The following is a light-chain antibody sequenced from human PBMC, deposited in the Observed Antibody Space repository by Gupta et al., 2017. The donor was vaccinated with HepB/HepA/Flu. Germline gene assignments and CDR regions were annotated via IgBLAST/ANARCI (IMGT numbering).Light chain of an antibody. CDR1: SSDVGGYNY. Sequence: QSALTQPASVSGSPGQPITISCTGPSSDVGGYNYVSWYQQHPGKAPKLMIYDVSNRPSGVSNRFSGSKSGNTASLTISGLQAEDEADYYCSSYTSSSTLGVFGGGTKLTVL. CDR3: SSYTSSSTLGV. CDR2: DVS. V-gene: IGLV2-14*01. J-gene: IGLJ2*01.